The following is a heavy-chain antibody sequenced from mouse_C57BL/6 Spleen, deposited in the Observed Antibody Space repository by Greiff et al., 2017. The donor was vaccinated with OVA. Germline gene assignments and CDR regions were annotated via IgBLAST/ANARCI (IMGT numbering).Heavy chain of an antibody. J-gene: IGHJ4*01. V-gene: IGHV3-5*01. CDR2: IYYSGII. CDR1: GISITTGNYR. CDR3: ARDYHDMDD. Sequence: EVQRVESGPGLVKPSQTVFLTCTVTGISITTGNYRWSWIRQFPGNQLEWKVYIYYSGIITDTPSLTSRTTITKDTPKNQFFREMNTLTAEDTATYYCARDYHDMDDWGQGTSVTVSP.